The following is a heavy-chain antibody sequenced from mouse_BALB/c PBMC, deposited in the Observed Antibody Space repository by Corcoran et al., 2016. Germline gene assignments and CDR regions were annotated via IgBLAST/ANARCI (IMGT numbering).Heavy chain of an antibody. CDR2: INTYTGEP. CDR3: ARYYYGSSYRFAY. D-gene: IGHD1-1*01. J-gene: IGHJ3*01. Sequence: QIQLVQSGPELKKPGETVKISCKASGYTFTNYGMYWVKQAPGKGLKWMGWINTYTGEPTYADDFKGRFAFSLETSASTAYLQINNLKNEDTATYFCARYYYGSSYRFAYWGQGTLVTVSA. V-gene: IGHV9-3-1*01. CDR1: GYTFTNYG.